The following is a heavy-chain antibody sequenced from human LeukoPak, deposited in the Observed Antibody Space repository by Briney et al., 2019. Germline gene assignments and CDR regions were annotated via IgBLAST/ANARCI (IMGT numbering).Heavy chain of an antibody. D-gene: IGHD3-9*01. CDR2: ISTYNGDT. V-gene: IGHV1-18*01. Sequence: ASVKVSCKASGYPFTTYGISWVRQAPGQGLEWMGWISTYNGDTNYAQKFQGRVTMTTDTSTSTAYIELRSLTSDDTAAYYCAREWWGYDVLTGDNWFDPWGQGTLVTVSS. CDR1: GYPFTTYG. J-gene: IGHJ5*02. CDR3: AREWWGYDVLTGDNWFDP.